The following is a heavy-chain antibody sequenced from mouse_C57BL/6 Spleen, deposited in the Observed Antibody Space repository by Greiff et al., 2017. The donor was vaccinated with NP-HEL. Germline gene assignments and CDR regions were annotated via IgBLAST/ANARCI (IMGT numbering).Heavy chain of an antibody. Sequence: VQLQQSGTELVKPGASVKLSCKASGYTFTSYWMHWVKQRPGQGLEWIGNINPSNGGTNYNEKFKSKATLTVDKSSSTAYMQLSSLTSEDSAVYYCARGYGSTLYYFDYWGQGTTLTVSS. D-gene: IGHD1-1*01. CDR1: GYTFTSYW. V-gene: IGHV1-53*01. CDR3: ARGYGSTLYYFDY. J-gene: IGHJ2*01. CDR2: INPSNGGT.